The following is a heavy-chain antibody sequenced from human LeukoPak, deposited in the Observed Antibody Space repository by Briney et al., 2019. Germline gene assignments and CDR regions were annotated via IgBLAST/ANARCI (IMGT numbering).Heavy chain of an antibody. CDR1: GYSVASYW. CDR2: IYPGDSET. CDR3: ARHRGYNYGYSDY. Sequence: GESLKISCKGSGYSVASYWIGWVRQMPGKGLEWMAIIYPGDSETKYSPSFQGQVTISVDKSISTAYLQWSSLKASDTATYYCARHRGYNYGYSDYWGQGTLVTVSS. J-gene: IGHJ4*02. V-gene: IGHV5-51*01. D-gene: IGHD5-18*01.